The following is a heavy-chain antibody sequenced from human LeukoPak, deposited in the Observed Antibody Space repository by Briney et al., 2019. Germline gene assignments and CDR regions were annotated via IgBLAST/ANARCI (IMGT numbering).Heavy chain of an antibody. V-gene: IGHV3-30*18. D-gene: IGHD5-18*01. CDR1: GFTFSSYG. CDR2: ISYDGSNK. J-gene: IGHJ4*02. Sequence: GRSLRLSCAASGFTFSSYGMHWVRQAPGKGLEWVAVISYDGSNKYYADSVKGRFTISRDNSKNTLYLQMNSLRAEDTAVYYCAKVEGYSYGPFDYWGQGTLVTVSS. CDR3: AKVEGYSYGPFDY.